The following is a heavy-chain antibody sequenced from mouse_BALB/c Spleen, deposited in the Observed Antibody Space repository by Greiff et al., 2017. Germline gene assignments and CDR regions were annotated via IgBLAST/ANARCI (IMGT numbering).Heavy chain of an antibody. CDR3: ARSRDYEELFAY. Sequence: EVQLQQSGAELVKPGASVKLSCTASGFNIKDTYMHWVKQRPEQGLEWIGRIDPANGNTKYDPKFQGKATITADTSSNTAYLQLSSLTSEDTAVYYCARSRDYEELFAYWGQGTLVTVSA. V-gene: IGHV14-3*02. CDR1: GFNIKDTY. J-gene: IGHJ3*01. D-gene: IGHD2-4*01. CDR2: IDPANGNT.